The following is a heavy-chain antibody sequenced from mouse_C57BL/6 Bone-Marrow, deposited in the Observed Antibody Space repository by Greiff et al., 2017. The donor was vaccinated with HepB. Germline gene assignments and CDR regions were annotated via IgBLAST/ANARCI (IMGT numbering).Heavy chain of an antibody. Sequence: QVQLQQSGAELARPGASVKLSCKASGYTFTSYGISWVKQSTGQGLEWIGEIYPRSGNTYYNEKFKGKATLTADKSSSTAYMELRSLTSEDSAVYFCARRRTIPSYWYFDVWGTGTTVTVSS. CDR2: IYPRSGNT. J-gene: IGHJ1*03. CDR3: ARRRTIPSYWYFDV. CDR1: GYTFTSYG. V-gene: IGHV1-81*01. D-gene: IGHD1-1*02.